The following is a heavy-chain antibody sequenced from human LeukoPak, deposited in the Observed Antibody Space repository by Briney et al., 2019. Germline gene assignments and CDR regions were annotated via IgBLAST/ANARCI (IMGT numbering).Heavy chain of an antibody. CDR2: IGGSGAGT. J-gene: IGHJ4*02. D-gene: IGHD3-22*01. CDR3: ATSLRSCYYDLY. Sequence: GGSLRLSCAASGCTFSSSAMSWVRQAPGKGLEWVSGIGGSGAGTYYAVSVKGRFTISRDNSKNTLYLQMNSLRAEDTAVYYCATSLRSCYYDLYWGQGTLVTVSS. CDR1: GCTFSSSA. V-gene: IGHV3-23*01.